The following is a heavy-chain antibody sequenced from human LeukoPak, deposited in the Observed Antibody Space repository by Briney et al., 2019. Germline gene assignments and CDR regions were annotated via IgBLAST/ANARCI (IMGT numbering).Heavy chain of an antibody. CDR2: IHPSTGNP. J-gene: IGHJ4*02. CDR1: GYRFTNYA. D-gene: IGHD3-16*02. Sequence: ASVKVSCKASGYRFTNYAMNWVRQAPGQGLEWMGWIHPSTGNPAYAQGLTGRFVFSLDTSVSTTYLHISSLKAEDTAVYFCARAFQSLGGLSLPDYWGQGTLVTVSS. V-gene: IGHV7-4-1*02. CDR3: ARAFQSLGGLSLPDY.